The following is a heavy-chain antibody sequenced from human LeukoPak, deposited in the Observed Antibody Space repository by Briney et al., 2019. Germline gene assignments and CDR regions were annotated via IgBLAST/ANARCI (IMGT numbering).Heavy chain of an antibody. D-gene: IGHD2-2*01. V-gene: IGHV3-21*01. J-gene: IGHJ6*02. CDR1: GFTFSSYS. CDR3: ASHPYCSSTSRYSIGLTGLGMDV. Sequence: GGSLRLSCAASGFTFSSYSMNWVRQAPGKGLEWVSSISSSSSYIYYVDSVKGRFTISRDNAKNSLYLQMNSLRAEDTAVYYCASHPYCSSTSRYSIGLTGLGMDVWGQGTTVTVSS. CDR2: ISSSSSYI.